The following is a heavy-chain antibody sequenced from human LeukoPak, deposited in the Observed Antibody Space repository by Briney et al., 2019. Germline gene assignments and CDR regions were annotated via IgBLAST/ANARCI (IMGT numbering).Heavy chain of an antibody. D-gene: IGHD2-21*01. Sequence: LGGSLRLSCAASGFTVGTNSMSWVRQPPGKGLEWVSVIYSGDSTHYADSVNGRFTISRDNSRNTLFLQMNSLRAEDTALYYCASAREYCGSAECYEYFQHWGQGTLVTVSS. V-gene: IGHV3-53*01. CDR1: GFTVGTNS. CDR3: ASAREYCGSAECYEYFQH. CDR2: IYSGDST. J-gene: IGHJ1*01.